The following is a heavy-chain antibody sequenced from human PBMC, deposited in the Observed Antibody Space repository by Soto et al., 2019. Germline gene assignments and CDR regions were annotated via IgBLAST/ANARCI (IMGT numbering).Heavy chain of an antibody. CDR3: AKHRYCSGECSEGFAT. V-gene: IGHV3-23*01. D-gene: IGHD2-15*01. J-gene: IGHJ5*02. CDR1: GFIFSSYA. CDR2: VSGRGDTI. Sequence: EVQLLESGGGLVQPGGSLRLSCAASGFIFSSYAMNWVRQAPGKDLDWVSGVSGRGDTIHYADSVKGRFTISRDNAQNTLYLQMNSPRAEETAVYYCAKHRYCSGECSEGFATWGQGTLVIVSS.